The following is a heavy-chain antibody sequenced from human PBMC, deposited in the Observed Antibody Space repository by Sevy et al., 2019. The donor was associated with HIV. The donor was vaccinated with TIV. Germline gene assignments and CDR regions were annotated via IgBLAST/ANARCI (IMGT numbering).Heavy chain of an antibody. J-gene: IGHJ6*02. Sequence: GGSLRLSCAASGFTFSSYWMHWVRQAPGKGLVWVSRINSDGSSTSYADSVKGRFTISRDNAKNTLYLQMNSLRAEDTAVYYCARESSIQGVITYYYYGMDVWGQGTTVTSP. D-gene: IGHD3-10*01. CDR3: ARESSIQGVITYYYYGMDV. V-gene: IGHV3-74*01. CDR1: GFTFSSYW. CDR2: INSDGSST.